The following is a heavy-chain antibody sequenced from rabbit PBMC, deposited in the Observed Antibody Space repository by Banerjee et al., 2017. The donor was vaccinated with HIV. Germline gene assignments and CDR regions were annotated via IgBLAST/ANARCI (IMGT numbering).Heavy chain of an antibody. Sequence: QSLEESGGDLVKPGASLTLTCTASGFSFSRYWICWVRQAPGKGLEWIACIGTDSDGSTDYASWVNGRFTISLDNVQNTVFLQMTSLTAADTATYFCARDVDSYVPFNLWGPGTLVTVS. D-gene: IGHD6-1*01. CDR2: IGTDSDGST. CDR1: GFSFSRYW. J-gene: IGHJ4*01. V-gene: IGHV1S40*01. CDR3: ARDVDSYVPFNL.